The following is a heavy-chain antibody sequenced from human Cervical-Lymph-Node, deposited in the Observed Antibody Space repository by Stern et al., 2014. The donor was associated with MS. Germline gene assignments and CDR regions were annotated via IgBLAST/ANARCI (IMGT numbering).Heavy chain of an antibody. CDR3: ARGGGLVGYFDY. CDR1: GDTFSSYA. Sequence: QVQLVQSGAEVKKPGSSVKVSCKASGDTFSSYAINWVRQVPGQGLEWMGGIPTVFGITNYAQKFQGRVTITADKSTNTAYMELMTLRSEDPAVYYCARGGGLVGYFDYWGQGTLVSVSS. J-gene: IGHJ4*02. CDR2: IPTVFGIT. V-gene: IGHV1-69*17. D-gene: IGHD1-26*01.